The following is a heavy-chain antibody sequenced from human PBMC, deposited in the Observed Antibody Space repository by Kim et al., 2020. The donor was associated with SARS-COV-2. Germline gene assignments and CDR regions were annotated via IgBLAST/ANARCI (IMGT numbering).Heavy chain of an antibody. CDR2: INHSGST. Sequence: SQTLSLTCAVYGGSFSGYYWSWIRQPPGKGLEWIGEINHSGSTNYNPSLKSRVTISVDTSKNQFSLKLSSVTAADTAVYYCARKRLMDVWGQGTTVTVSS. CDR1: GGSFSGYY. V-gene: IGHV4-34*01. D-gene: IGHD1-1*01. J-gene: IGHJ6*02. CDR3: ARKRLMDV.